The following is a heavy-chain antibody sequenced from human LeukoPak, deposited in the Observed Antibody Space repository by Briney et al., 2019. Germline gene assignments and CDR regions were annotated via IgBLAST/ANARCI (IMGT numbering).Heavy chain of an antibody. CDR3: ARGSSGWYNY. D-gene: IGHD6-19*01. CDR1: GFTVSSNY. CDR2: IYSGGST. V-gene: IGHV3-53*01. Sequence: GGSLRLSSAASGFTVSSNYMSWVRQAPGKGLEWVSVIYSGGSTYYADSVKGRFTISRDNSKNTLYLQMNSLRAEDTAVYYCARGSSGWYNYWGQGTLVTVSS. J-gene: IGHJ4*02.